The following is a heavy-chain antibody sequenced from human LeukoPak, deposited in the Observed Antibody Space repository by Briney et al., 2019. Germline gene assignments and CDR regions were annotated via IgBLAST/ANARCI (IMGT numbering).Heavy chain of an antibody. V-gene: IGHV3-73*01. CDR1: GFTFSGSA. J-gene: IGHJ4*02. D-gene: IGHD1-26*01. CDR2: IRSKANSYAT. Sequence: PGGSVRLSCAASGFTFSGSAMHWVRQASGKGLEWVGRIRSKANSYATAYAAPVKGRFTISRDDSKNTAYLQMNSLKTEDTAVYYCTSRRDLYSGSYYGTKGSVDYWGQGTLVTVSS. CDR3: TSRRDLYSGSYYGTKGSVDY.